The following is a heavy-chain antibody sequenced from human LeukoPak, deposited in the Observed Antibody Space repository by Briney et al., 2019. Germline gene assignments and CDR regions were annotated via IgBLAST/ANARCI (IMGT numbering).Heavy chain of an antibody. V-gene: IGHV1-24*01. J-gene: IGHJ4*02. CDR2: FDPEDGET. CDR1: GYTLTELS. CDR3: ARGRGRRDGYTLGY. Sequence: GASVKVSCKVSGYTLTELSMHWVRQAPGKGLEWMGGFDPEDGETIYAQKFQGRVTITRNTSISTAYMELSSLRSEDTAVYYCARGRGRRDGYTLGYWGQGTLVTVSS. D-gene: IGHD5-24*01.